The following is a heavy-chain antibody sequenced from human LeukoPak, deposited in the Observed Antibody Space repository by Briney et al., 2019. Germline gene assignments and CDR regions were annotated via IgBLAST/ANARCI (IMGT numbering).Heavy chain of an antibody. D-gene: IGHD2-2*01. J-gene: IGHJ4*02. Sequence: GASVKVSCKASGYTFTSYGISWVRQAPGHGLEWMGWISAYNGNTNYAQKLQGRVTMTTDTSTSTAYMELRSLRSDDTAVYYCARDAYCSSTSCPAPFDYWGQGTLVTVSS. CDR2: ISAYNGNT. V-gene: IGHV1-18*01. CDR3: ARDAYCSSTSCPAPFDY. CDR1: GYTFTSYG.